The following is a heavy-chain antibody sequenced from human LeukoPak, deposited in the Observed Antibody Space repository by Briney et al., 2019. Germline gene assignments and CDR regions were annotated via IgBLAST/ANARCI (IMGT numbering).Heavy chain of an antibody. CDR3: TTLVYCSSTSCYTSGAFDP. Sequence: GGSLRLSCAASGFTFSNAWMSWVRQAPGKGLEWVGRIKSKTDGETTDYAAPVKGRFTISRDDSKNTLYLQMNSLKTEDTAVYYCTTLVYCSSTSCYTSGAFDPWGQGTLVTVSS. V-gene: IGHV3-15*01. CDR1: GFTFSNAW. CDR2: IKSKTDGETT. J-gene: IGHJ5*02. D-gene: IGHD2-2*02.